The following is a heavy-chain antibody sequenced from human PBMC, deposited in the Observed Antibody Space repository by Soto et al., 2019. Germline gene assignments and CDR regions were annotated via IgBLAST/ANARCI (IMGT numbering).Heavy chain of an antibody. CDR2: INHSGST. CDR1: GGSFSGYY. Sequence: SETLALTCAVYGGSFSGYYWSWIRQPPGKGLEWIGEINHSGSTNYNPSLKSRVTISVDTSKNQFSLKLSSVTAEDTAVYYCAREGLRCRNFDYWGQGTLVTVSS. CDR3: AREGLRCRNFDY. V-gene: IGHV4-34*01. D-gene: IGHD4-17*01. J-gene: IGHJ4*02.